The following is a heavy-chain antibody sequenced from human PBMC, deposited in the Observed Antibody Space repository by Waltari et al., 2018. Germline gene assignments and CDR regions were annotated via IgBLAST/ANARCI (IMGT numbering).Heavy chain of an antibody. CDR2: ISWNSGSI. CDR1: GFTFDDYA. D-gene: IGHD6-13*01. CDR3: AKARGWQQLGSALDY. V-gene: IGHV3-9*03. Sequence: GESGGGLVQPGRSLRLSCAASGFTFDDYAMHWVRQAPGKGLEWVSGISWNSGSIGYADSVKGRFTISRDNAKNSLYLQMNSLRAEDMALYYCAKARGWQQLGSALDYWGQGTLVTVSS. J-gene: IGHJ4*02.